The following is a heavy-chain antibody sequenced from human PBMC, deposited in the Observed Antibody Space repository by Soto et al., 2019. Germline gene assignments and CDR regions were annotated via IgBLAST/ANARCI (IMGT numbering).Heavy chain of an antibody. J-gene: IGHJ6*02. CDR1: EFTFSSYA. CDR2: ISGGGGTT. CDR3: AKGKVAYDNSGLQYFYYFPMNV. D-gene: IGHD3-22*01. V-gene: IGHV3-23*01. Sequence: EVQLLESGGDLVQPGGSLRLSCAASEFTFSSYAMNWVRQAPGKGLEWVAGISGGGGTTYYADSVKGRFRISRDNSKNTLYLQMNSLRVEDTAVYYCAKGKVAYDNSGLQYFYYFPMNVWGQGTTVTVSS.